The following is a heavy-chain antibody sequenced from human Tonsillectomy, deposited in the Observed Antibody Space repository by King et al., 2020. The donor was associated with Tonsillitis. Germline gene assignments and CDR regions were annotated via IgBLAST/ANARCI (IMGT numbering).Heavy chain of an antibody. J-gene: IGHJ3*02. CDR1: GGSFSGYY. CDR2: INDSGST. V-gene: IGHV4-34*01. Sequence: VQLQQWGAGLLKPSETLSLNCAVYGGSFSGYYWDWIRQPPGKGLEWIWEINDSGSTDYTPSLKSRVTISLDTSKNQFSLKLTSVTAADTAVYYCARGLRSGIAARPNALDIWGQGTMVTVSS. D-gene: IGHD6-6*01. CDR3: ARGLRSGIAARPNALDI.